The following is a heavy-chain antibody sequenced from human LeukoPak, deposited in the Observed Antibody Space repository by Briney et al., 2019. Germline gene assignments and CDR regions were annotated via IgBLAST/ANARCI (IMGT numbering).Heavy chain of an antibody. CDR2: ISSSSSYI. V-gene: IGHV3-21*01. D-gene: IGHD1-26*01. Sequence: PGGSLRLSCAASGFTFSSYAMNWVRQAPGKGLEWVSSISSSSSYIYYADSVKGRFTISRDNAKNPLYLQMNSLRAEDTAVYYCAREATHPYYYYYYMDVWGKGTTVTVSS. J-gene: IGHJ6*03. CDR1: GFTFSSYA. CDR3: AREATHPYYYYYYMDV.